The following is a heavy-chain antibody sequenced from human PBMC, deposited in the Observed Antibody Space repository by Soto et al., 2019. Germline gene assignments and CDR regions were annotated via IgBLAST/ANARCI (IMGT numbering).Heavy chain of an antibody. CDR2: IYYSGST. V-gene: IGHV4-39*01. CDR3: ARSGERDYSNYGGLDP. D-gene: IGHD4-4*01. CDR1: GGSISSSSYY. Sequence: SETLSLTCTVSGGSISSSSYYWGWIRQPPGKGLEWIGSIYYSGSTYYNPSLKSRVTISVDTSKNQFSLKLSSVTAADTAVYYCARSGERDYSNYGGLDPWGQGTLVTVSS. J-gene: IGHJ5*02.